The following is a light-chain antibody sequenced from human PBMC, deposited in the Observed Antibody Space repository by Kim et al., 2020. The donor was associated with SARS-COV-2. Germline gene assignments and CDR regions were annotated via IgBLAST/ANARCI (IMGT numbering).Light chain of an antibody. CDR3: QAWDRKTAG. J-gene: IGLJ2*01. V-gene: IGLV3-1*01. CDR2: ENS. Sequence: SYELTQPPSASVSPGQAATITCSGDRLGDMYVAWYQQKPGQSPVLVIYENSRRPSGIPERFSGSNSGTTATLTISGTQPMDEAAYYCQAWDRKTAGFGGGTQLTVL. CDR1: RLGDMY.